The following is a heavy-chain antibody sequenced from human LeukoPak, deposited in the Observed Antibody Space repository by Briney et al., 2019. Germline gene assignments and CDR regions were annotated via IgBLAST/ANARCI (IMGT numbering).Heavy chain of an antibody. V-gene: IGHV1-2*02. J-gene: IGHJ3*02. Sequence: ASVKVSCKASGYTFTGYYMHWVRQAPGQGLEWMGWINPNSGGTNYAQKFQGRVTMTRDTSISTAYMELSRLRSDDTAVYYCGIFGVVIVDEHAFDIWGQGTMVTVSS. CDR3: GIFGVVIVDEHAFDI. CDR2: INPNSGGT. D-gene: IGHD3-3*01. CDR1: GYTFTGYY.